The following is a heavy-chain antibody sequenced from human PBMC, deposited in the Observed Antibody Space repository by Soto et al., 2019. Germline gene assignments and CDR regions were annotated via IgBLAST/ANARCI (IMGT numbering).Heavy chain of an antibody. J-gene: IGHJ4*02. CDR3: AADVGASARTFDY. CDR2: IIPLFGTA. D-gene: IGHD1-26*01. V-gene: IGHV1-69*01. CDR1: GGTFSTYA. Sequence: QVQLVQSGAEVKKPGSSVNVSCKASGGTFSTYAISWVRQAPGQGLEWMGGIIPLFGTANYAQKFQGRVTITADESTSTAYMEPSSLRSEDTAVYYCAADVGASARTFDYWGQGSLVTVSS.